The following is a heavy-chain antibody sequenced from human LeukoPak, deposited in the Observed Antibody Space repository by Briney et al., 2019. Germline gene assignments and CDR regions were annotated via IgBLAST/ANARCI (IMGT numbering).Heavy chain of an antibody. Sequence: PGGSLRLSCAASGFTFSSYGMHWVRQAPGKGLEWVVVIWYDGSNKYYADSVKGRFTISRDNSKNTLYLQMNSLRAEDAAVYYCARDLGYYGSGSNPQDVWGQGTTVTVSS. D-gene: IGHD3-10*01. J-gene: IGHJ6*02. V-gene: IGHV3-33*01. CDR1: GFTFSSYG. CDR2: IWYDGSNK. CDR3: ARDLGYYGSGSNPQDV.